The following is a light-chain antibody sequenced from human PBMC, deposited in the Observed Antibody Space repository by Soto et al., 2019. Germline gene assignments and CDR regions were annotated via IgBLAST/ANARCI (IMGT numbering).Light chain of an antibody. CDR2: NVS. CDR3: MQGTHWPPIT. CDR1: QSLVYSDGNTY. Sequence: VLMTQSPLSLPVTLGQPASISCRSSQSLVYSDGNTYLNWFQQRPGQSPRRLIYNVSKRDSGVPDRFSGSGSGTDFTLKISRVEAEDVGVYYCMQGTHWPPITFGQGTRLQIK. V-gene: IGKV2-30*01. J-gene: IGKJ5*01.